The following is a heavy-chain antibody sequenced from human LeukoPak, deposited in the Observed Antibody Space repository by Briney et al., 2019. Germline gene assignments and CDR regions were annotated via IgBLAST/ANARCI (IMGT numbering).Heavy chain of an antibody. CDR1: GFTFSSYA. CDR3: ASEVRSSWTFDY. Sequence: GGSLRLSCAASGFTFSSYAMHWVRQAPGKGLEGVAVISYDGSNKYYADSVKGRFTISRDNSKNTLYLQMNSLRAEDTAVYYCASEVRSSWTFDYWGQGTLVTVSS. CDR2: ISYDGSNK. J-gene: IGHJ4*02. V-gene: IGHV3-30-3*01. D-gene: IGHD6-13*01.